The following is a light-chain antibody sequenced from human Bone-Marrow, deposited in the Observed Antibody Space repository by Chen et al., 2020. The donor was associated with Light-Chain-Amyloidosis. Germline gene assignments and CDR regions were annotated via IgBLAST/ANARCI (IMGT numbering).Light chain of an antibody. CDR3: KQRSNWPFT. V-gene: IGKV3-11*01. Sequence: EIVLTQSPATLSLSPGERATLSCRASQSVSSYLAWYQQKPGQAPRLLIYDASNRATGIPARFSGSGSGTDFTLTISSLDPEDFAVYYCKQRSNWPFTFVPGTKVDIK. CDR1: QSVSSY. CDR2: DAS. J-gene: IGKJ3*01.